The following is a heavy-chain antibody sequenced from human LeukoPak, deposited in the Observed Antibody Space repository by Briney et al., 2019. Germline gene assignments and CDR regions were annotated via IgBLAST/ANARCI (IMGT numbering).Heavy chain of an antibody. Sequence: GGSLRLSCAASGFTFSSYGMHWVRQAPGKGLEWVAFIRYDGSNKYYADSVKGRFTISRDNSKNTLYLQMNSLRAEDTAVYYCAKDGGGGDYYGSGSYVKWYYYGMDVWGQGTTVTVSS. CDR1: GFTFSSYG. V-gene: IGHV3-30*02. CDR2: IRYDGSNK. J-gene: IGHJ6*02. CDR3: AKDGGGGDYYGSGSYVKWYYYGMDV. D-gene: IGHD3-10*01.